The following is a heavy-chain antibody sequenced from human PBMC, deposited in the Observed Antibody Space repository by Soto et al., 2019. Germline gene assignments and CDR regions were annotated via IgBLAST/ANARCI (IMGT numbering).Heavy chain of an antibody. D-gene: IGHD3-10*01. V-gene: IGHV1-69*01. J-gene: IGHJ5*02. CDR3: ARDRKGTMVRGVMGDWFDP. CDR1: GGTFSSYA. Sequence: QVQLVQSGAEVKKPGSSVKVSCKASGGTFSSYAISWVRQAPGQGLEWMGGIIPIFGTANYAQKFQGRVTITAYESTSTAYMELSSLRSEDTAVYYCARDRKGTMVRGVMGDWFDPWGQGTLVTVSS. CDR2: IIPIFGTA.